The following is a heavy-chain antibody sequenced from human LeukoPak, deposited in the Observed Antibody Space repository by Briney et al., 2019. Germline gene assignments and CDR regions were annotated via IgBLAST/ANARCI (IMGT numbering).Heavy chain of an antibody. CDR1: GFTFSSYS. J-gene: IGHJ6*02. D-gene: IGHD4-23*01. Sequence: HPGGSLRLSCAASGFTFSSYSMNWVRQAPGKGLEWVSYISSSSSTIYYADSVKGRFTISRDNAKNSLYLQMNSLRAEDTAVYYCASTTTVVTPRGGYYYGMDVWGQGTTVTVSS. CDR2: ISSSSSTI. CDR3: ASTTTVVTPRGGYYYGMDV. V-gene: IGHV3-48*04.